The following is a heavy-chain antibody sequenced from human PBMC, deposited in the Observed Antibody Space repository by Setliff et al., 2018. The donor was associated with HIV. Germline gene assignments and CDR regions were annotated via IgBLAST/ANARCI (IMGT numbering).Heavy chain of an antibody. CDR1: GGSLTNYY. CDR2: IYYSGST. Sequence: SETLSLTCTVSGGSLTNYYWTWIRKPPGKGLEWIGYIYYSGSTNYNPSLKSRFTISRDNSKNTLYLQMNNLSADDTAVYYCARAQWVIPGAMRGSDALDIWGQGTTVTVSS. CDR3: ARAQWVIPGAMRGSDALDI. V-gene: IGHV4-59*08. D-gene: IGHD2-2*01. J-gene: IGHJ3*02.